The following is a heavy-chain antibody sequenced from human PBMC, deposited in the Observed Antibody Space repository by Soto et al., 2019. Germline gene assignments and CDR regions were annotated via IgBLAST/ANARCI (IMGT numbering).Heavy chain of an antibody. D-gene: IGHD3-9*01. CDR2: ISGTASRT. J-gene: IGHJ4*02. Sequence: PWGSLRLSCAVSGFTPTTTPLSWVRQPPGKGLEWVTTISGTASRTYYVDSVKGRFFISRDNSKNTVTLQMNNLTVDDTAVYYCATSFRYFDNWGQGTRVTVSS. CDR1: GFTPTTTP. V-gene: IGHV3-23*01. CDR3: ATSFRYFDN.